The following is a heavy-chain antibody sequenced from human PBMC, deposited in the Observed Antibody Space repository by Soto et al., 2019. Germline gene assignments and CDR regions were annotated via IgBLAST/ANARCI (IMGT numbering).Heavy chain of an antibody. J-gene: IGHJ6*02. Sequence: GSLRLSCAASGFTFSSYSMNWVRQAPGKGLEWVPSITSISSYIYYADSVKRRFTISRDNAKNSLYLQMNSLRAEDTAVYYCGRVVVLRFVEWLSDYYYGMEVWGQGTTVTGPS. CDR2: ITSISSYI. V-gene: IGHV3-21*01. CDR3: GRVVVLRFVEWLSDYYYGMEV. D-gene: IGHD3-3*01. CDR1: GFTFSSYS.